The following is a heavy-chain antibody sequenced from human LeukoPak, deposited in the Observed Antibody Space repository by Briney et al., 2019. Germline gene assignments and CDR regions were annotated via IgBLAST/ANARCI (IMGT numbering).Heavy chain of an antibody. CDR3: ARVAKERVGGVYYFDY. V-gene: IGHV3-13*01. CDR1: GFTFSDYD. J-gene: IGHJ4*02. D-gene: IGHD1-1*01. CDR2: IGTAGDT. Sequence: PGVSLRLSCAASGFTFSDYDMPWVRQATGKGLEWVSAIGTAGDTYYTGSVKGRFTISRENAKNSLYLQMNSLRAGDTAVYYCARVAKERVGGVYYFDYWGQGTLVTVSS.